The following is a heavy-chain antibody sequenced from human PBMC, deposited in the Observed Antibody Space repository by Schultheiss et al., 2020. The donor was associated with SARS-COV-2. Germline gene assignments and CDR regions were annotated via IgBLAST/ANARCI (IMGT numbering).Heavy chain of an antibody. CDR2: IKQDGSEK. V-gene: IGHV3-7*01. CDR1: GFTFSSYG. D-gene: IGHD3-22*01. Sequence: GGSLRLSCAASGFTFSSYGMHWVRQAPGKGLEWVANIKQDGSEKYYVDSVKGRFTISRDNAKNSLYLQMNSLRAEDTAVYYCARGYTYYYDSSGYPVFDYWGQGTLVTVSS. CDR3: ARGYTYYYDSSGYPVFDY. J-gene: IGHJ4*02.